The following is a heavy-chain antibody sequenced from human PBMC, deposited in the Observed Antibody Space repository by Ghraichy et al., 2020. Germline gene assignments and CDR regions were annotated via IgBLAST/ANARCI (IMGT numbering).Heavy chain of an antibody. J-gene: IGHJ5*02. CDR1: GGSFSGYY. CDR3: ARGSRFLEWLRRGHNWFDP. CDR2: INHSGST. Sequence: SETLSLTCAVYGGSFSGYYWSWIRQPPGKGLEWIGEINHSGSTNYNPSLKSRVTISADTSKNQFSLKLSSVTAADTAVYYCARGSRFLEWLRRGHNWFDPWGQGTLVTVSS. D-gene: IGHD3-3*01. V-gene: IGHV4-34*01.